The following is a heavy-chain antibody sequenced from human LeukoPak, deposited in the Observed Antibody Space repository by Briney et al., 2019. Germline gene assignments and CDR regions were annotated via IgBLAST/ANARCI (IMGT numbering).Heavy chain of an antibody. CDR1: GYTFTAYY. CDR3: ARAASNSWTSCFDY. J-gene: IGHJ4*02. V-gene: IGHV1-2*02. CDR2: INPNSGGA. D-gene: IGHD6-13*01. Sequence: ASVKVSCKASGYTFTAYYMHWVRQAPGQGLEWMGWINPNSGGANFAEKFQGRVTMTSDTSIATVYMDLSRLISDDTAVYYCARAASNSWTSCFDYWGQGTLVTVSS.